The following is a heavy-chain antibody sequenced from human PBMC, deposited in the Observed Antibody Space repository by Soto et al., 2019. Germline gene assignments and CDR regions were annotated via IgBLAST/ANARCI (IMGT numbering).Heavy chain of an antibody. CDR2: IWYDGSSK. CDR3: AREQRSSSGGGFDY. Sequence: GGSLRLSCAASGFTFSSYGMHWVRQAPGKGLEWVAVIWYDGSSKYYADSVKGRFTFSRDNSKNTLYLQMNSLRAEDTAVYYCAREQRSSSGGGFDYWGQGTLVTVSS. D-gene: IGHD6-6*01. CDR1: GFTFSSYG. J-gene: IGHJ4*02. V-gene: IGHV3-33*01.